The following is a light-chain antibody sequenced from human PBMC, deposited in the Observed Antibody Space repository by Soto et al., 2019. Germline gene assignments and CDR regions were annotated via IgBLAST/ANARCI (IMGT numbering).Light chain of an antibody. CDR3: QHSYSTPLT. CDR2: AAF. J-gene: IGKJ4*01. CDR1: QSISSY. V-gene: IGKV1-39*01. Sequence: DIQMTQSPSSLSASVGDRVTIPCRASQSISSYLNWYQQKPGKAPKLLIYAAFSLPSGVPSRFSGSGSGTDFTLTISSLQPEDFATYYCQHSYSTPLTIGGGTKVEIK.